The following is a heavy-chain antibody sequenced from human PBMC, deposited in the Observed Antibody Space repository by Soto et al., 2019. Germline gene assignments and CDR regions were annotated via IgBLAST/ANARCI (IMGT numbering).Heavy chain of an antibody. CDR3: AMGEMATMSLDY. Sequence: QVQLVESGGGVVQPGRSLRLSCAASGFTFSSYGMHWVRQAPGKGLEWVAVIWYDGSNKYYADSVKGRFTISRDNSKNTLYLQMNSLRAEDTAVYYCAMGEMATMSLDYWGQGTLVTVSS. V-gene: IGHV3-33*01. D-gene: IGHD5-12*01. CDR2: IWYDGSNK. J-gene: IGHJ4*02. CDR1: GFTFSSYG.